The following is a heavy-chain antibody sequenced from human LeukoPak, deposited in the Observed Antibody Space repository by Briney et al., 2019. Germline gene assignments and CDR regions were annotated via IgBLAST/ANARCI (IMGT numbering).Heavy chain of an antibody. Sequence: SVKVSCKASGGTFSSYAISWVRQAPGQGLEWMGGIIPIFGTANYALKFQGRVTITADESTSTAYMELSSLRSEDTAVYYCARDLFSAVTDATYYFDYWGQGTLVTVSS. D-gene: IGHD4-17*01. CDR3: ARDLFSAVTDATYYFDY. CDR2: IIPIFGTA. J-gene: IGHJ4*02. V-gene: IGHV1-69*13. CDR1: GGTFSSYA.